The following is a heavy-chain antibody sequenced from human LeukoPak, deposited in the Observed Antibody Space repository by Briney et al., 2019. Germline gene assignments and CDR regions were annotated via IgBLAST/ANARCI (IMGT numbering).Heavy chain of an antibody. Sequence: GGSLRLSCAASGFTFSTYDMSWVRQAPGKGLEWVSFISHSGIIANYADSVKGRFTISRDNSKNTLYLQMNSLRLEDTAVYNCAKAVPTATHYWGQGTLVTVSS. CDR2: ISHSGIIA. CDR1: GFTFSTYD. CDR3: AKAVPTATHY. V-gene: IGHV3-23*01. D-gene: IGHD2-15*01. J-gene: IGHJ4*02.